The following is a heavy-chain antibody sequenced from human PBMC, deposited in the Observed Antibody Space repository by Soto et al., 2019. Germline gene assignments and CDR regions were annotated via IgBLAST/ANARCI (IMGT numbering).Heavy chain of an antibody. CDR3: ARVFGGDYYDSSGYYYVWYFDY. J-gene: IGHJ4*02. Sequence: ETLSLTCTVSGGSISSYYWSWIRQPPGKGLEWIGYIYYSGSTNYNPSLKSRVTISVDTSKNQFSLKLSSVTAADTAVYYCARVFGGDYYDSSGYYYVWYFDYWGQGTLVTVSS. CDR2: IYYSGST. V-gene: IGHV4-59*01. D-gene: IGHD3-22*01. CDR1: GGSISSYY.